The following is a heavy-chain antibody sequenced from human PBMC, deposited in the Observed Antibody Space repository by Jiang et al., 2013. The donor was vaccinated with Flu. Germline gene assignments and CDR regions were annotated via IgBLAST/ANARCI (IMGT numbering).Heavy chain of an antibody. V-gene: IGHV4-39*01. CDR2: IYYSGST. CDR1: GGSISSSSFY. Sequence: KPSETLSLTCTVSGGSISSSSFYWGWIRQPPGKGLEWIGSIYYSGSTYYNVSLKSRLTISVDTSKNQFSLKVSSVTAADTAVFYCARHLYSWDGFDIWGQGTMVTVSS. CDR3: ARHLYSWDGFDI. D-gene: IGHD5-18*01. J-gene: IGHJ3*02.